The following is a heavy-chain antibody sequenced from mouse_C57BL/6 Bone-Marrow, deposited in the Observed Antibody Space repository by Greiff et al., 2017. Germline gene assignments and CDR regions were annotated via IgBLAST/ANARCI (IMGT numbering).Heavy chain of an antibody. V-gene: IGHV1-50*01. J-gene: IGHJ4*01. Sequence: QVQLQQPGAELVKPGASVKLSCKASGYTFTSYWMQWVQQRPGQGLEWIGEIDPSDSYTNYNQKFKGKATLTVDTSSSTAYMQLSSLTSEDSAVYYCARDDGIYYAMDYWGQGTSVTVSS. CDR2: IDPSDSYT. CDR3: ARDDGIYYAMDY. CDR1: GYTFTSYW. D-gene: IGHD2-12*01.